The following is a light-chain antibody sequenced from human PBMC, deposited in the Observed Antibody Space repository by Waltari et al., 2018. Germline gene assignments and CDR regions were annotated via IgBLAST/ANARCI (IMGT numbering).Light chain of an antibody. CDR2: DAS. Sequence: DIQMTQSPSSVSASVGDRVTLTCRASKDISSRLAWYQQKPGKAPKLLIFDASSLHSGVPSRFSGRGSGTDFTLTIRSLQPEDFATYYCQQVNSFPRTFGQGTKVEVK. CDR1: KDISSR. V-gene: IGKV1-12*01. CDR3: QQVNSFPRT. J-gene: IGKJ1*01.